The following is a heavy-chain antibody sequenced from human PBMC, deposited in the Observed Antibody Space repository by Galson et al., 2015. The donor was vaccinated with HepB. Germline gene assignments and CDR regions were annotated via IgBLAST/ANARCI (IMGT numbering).Heavy chain of an antibody. CDR3: ARRGYDILTGALNWFDP. CDR2: IFSNDEK. CDR1: GFSLSNARMG. D-gene: IGHD3-9*01. J-gene: IGHJ5*02. Sequence: PALVKPTQTLTLTCTVSGFSLSNARMGVSWIRQPPGKALEWLAHIFSNDEKSYSTSLKSRLTISKDTSKSQVVLTMTNMDPVDTATYYCARRGYDILTGALNWFDPWGQGTLVTVSS. V-gene: IGHV2-26*01.